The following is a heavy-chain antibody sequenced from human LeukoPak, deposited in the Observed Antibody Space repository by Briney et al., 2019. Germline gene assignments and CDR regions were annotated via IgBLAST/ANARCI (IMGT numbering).Heavy chain of an antibody. V-gene: IGHV3-23*01. CDR2: IRGSGGNT. J-gene: IGHJ4*02. D-gene: IGHD3-10*01. CDR1: GFTFSSYA. CDR3: ARNDYGSGSYITLFDY. Sequence: GGSLRLSCAASGFTFSSYALSWVRQAPGKGLEWVSAIRGSGGNTYYADSVKGRFTISRDNSKNTLYLQMNSLRAEDTAVYYCARNDYGSGSYITLFDYWGQGTLVTVSS.